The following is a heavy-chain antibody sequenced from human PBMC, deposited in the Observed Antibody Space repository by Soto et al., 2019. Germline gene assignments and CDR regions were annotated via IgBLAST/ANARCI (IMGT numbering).Heavy chain of an antibody. J-gene: IGHJ6*02. D-gene: IGHD2-8*01. Sequence: EVQLVESGGGLVQPGGSLRLSCAASGLSFNIYWMHWVRQVPGKGLVWLARINSDGSQTIYVDSVKGRFTISRDNAKNTVFLQMDRLRDEDTGVYYCAGGMAGLGVWGQGTTVTVSS. CDR2: INSDGSQT. V-gene: IGHV3-74*01. CDR3: AGGMAGLGV. CDR1: GLSFNIYW.